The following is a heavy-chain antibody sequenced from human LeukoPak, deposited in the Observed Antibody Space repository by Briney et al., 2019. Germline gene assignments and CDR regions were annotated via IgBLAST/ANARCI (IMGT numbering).Heavy chain of an antibody. Sequence: PSETLSLTCAVYGWSFNDYYWNWIRQPPGKGLEWIGEINARGDTNYNPSLKSRVTISVDTSKNQFSLRLTSMIAADTAVYYCARGQVPAARGHNWFDPWGQRSLVTVSS. CDR3: ARGQVPAARGHNWFDP. V-gene: IGHV4-34*01. J-gene: IGHJ5*02. D-gene: IGHD2-2*01. CDR1: GWSFNDYY. CDR2: INARGDT.